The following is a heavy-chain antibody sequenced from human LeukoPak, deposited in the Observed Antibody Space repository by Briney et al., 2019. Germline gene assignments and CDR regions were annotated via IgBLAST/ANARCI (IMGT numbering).Heavy chain of an antibody. CDR1: GYTFTSYY. CDR2: INPSGGST. V-gene: IGHV1-46*01. CDR3: ATSTVIVVVSIDY. D-gene: IGHD3-22*01. Sequence: ASVKVSXKASGYTFTSYYMHWVQQAPGQGLEWMGIINPSGGSTSYAQKFQGRVTMTGDTSTSTVYMELSSLRSEDTAVYYCATSTVIVVVSIDYWGQGTLVTVSS. J-gene: IGHJ4*02.